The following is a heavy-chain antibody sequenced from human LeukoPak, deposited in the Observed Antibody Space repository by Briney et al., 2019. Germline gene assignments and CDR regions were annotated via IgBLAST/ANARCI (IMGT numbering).Heavy chain of an antibody. CDR1: GCTFSSYG. D-gene: IGHD6-13*01. CDR3: AKETGQQLDN. J-gene: IGHJ4*02. CDR2: ISYDGSNK. V-gene: IGHV3-30*18. Sequence: GRSLRLSCAASGCTFSSYGMHWVRQAPGKGLEWVAVISYDGSNKYYADSVKGRFTISRDNSKNTLYLQMNSLRAEDTAVYYCAKETGQQLDNWGQGTLVTVSS.